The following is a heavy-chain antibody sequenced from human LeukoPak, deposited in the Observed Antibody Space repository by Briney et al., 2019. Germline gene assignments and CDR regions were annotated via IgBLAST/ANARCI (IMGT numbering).Heavy chain of an antibody. CDR2: INHSGST. Sequence: SETLSLTCAVYGGSFSGYYWSWIRQPPGKGLEWIGEINHSGSTNYNPSLKSRVTISVDTSKNQFSLKLSSVTAADTAVYYCARAGGDGDYVESPNYYYYGMEVWGQGTTVTVSS. J-gene: IGHJ6*02. V-gene: IGHV4-34*01. CDR1: GGSFSGYY. CDR3: ARAGGDGDYVESPNYYYYGMEV. D-gene: IGHD4-17*01.